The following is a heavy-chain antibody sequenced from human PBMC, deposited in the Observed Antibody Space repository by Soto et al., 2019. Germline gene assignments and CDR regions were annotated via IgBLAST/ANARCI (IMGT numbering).Heavy chain of an antibody. Sequence: QVQLQESGPGXVXPXXXXSLTXTVSGGXVXSGSYYWSWIRQPPGKGLEWIGYIYYSGSTNYNPSLKSRVTTSVDTSKNQFSLKLSSVTAADTXXXYCXRXLXXPWFDPWGQGTLVTVSS. CDR3: XRXLXXPWFDP. CDR2: IYYSGST. CDR1: GGXVXSGSYY. J-gene: IGHJ5*02. V-gene: IGHV4-61*01.